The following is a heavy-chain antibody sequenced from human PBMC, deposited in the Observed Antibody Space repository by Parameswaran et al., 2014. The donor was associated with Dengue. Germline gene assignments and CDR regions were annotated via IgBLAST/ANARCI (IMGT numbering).Heavy chain of an antibody. V-gene: IGHV4-34*01. J-gene: IGHJ6*01. CDR2: INHSGST. CDR3: ARGGPRGSYGMDV. CDR1: GGSFSGYY. D-gene: IGHD3-16*01. Sequence: ESLKISCAVYGGSFSGYYWSWIRQPPGKGLEWIGEINHSGSTNYNPSLKSRVTISVDTSKNQFSLKLSSVTAADTAVYYCARGGPRGSYGMDVWGPRDHGHRLL.